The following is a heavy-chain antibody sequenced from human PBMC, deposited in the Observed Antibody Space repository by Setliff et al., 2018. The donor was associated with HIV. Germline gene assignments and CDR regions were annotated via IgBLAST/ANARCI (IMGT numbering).Heavy chain of an antibody. CDR1: GYNFTDYD. CDR2: ISAYNGNT. V-gene: IGHV1-18*01. D-gene: IGHD2-21*01. CDR3: ARGHLDYNYWEDIVGHWFDP. Sequence: ASVKDSCKASGYNFTDYDINWVRQATGQGLEWMGWISAYNGNTNYAQKLQGRVTMTTDTSTSTAYMELSSLTSEDTAVYYCARGHLDYNYWEDIVGHWFDPWGQGTLVTVSS. J-gene: IGHJ5*02.